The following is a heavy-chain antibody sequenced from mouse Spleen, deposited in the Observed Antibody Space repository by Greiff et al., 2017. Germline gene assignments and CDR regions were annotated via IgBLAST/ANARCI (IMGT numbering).Heavy chain of an antibody. CDR1: GYSITSGYY. V-gene: IGHV3-6*01. Sequence: VQLQQSGPGLVKPSQSLSLTCSVTGYSITSGYYWNWIRQFPGNKLEWMGYISYDGSNNYNPSLKNRISITRDTSKNQFFLKLNSVTTEDTATYYCARDTTVGYFDYWGQGTTLTVSS. CDR3: ARDTTVGYFDY. D-gene: IGHD1-1*01. J-gene: IGHJ2*01. CDR2: ISYDGSN.